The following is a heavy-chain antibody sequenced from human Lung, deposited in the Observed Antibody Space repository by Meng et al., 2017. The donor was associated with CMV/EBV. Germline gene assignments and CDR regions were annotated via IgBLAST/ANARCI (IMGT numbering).Heavy chain of an antibody. CDR1: GFSFATSW. V-gene: IGHV5-51*01. J-gene: IGHJ5*02. CDR2: IYAGDSDT. CDR3: ARRLSRGRASSWFDP. D-gene: IGHD1-26*01. Sequence: SXKASGFSFATSWIAWVRQTPGKGLGWMGVIYAGDSDTTYSPSFQGHVTLSVDKSISTAYLQWGSLKSSDTAIYYCARRLSRGRASSWFDPSGQGXLVTVSS.